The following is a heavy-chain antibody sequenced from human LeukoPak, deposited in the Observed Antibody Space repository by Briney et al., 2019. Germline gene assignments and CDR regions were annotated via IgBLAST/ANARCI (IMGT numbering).Heavy chain of an antibody. V-gene: IGHV4-38-2*01. J-gene: IGHJ4*02. CDR1: GYSISSGYY. D-gene: IGHD1-26*01. CDR2: IYHSGST. Sequence: SETLSLTCAVSGYSISSGYYWGWIRQPPGKGLEWIGSIYHSGSTYYNPSLKSRVTIPVDTSKNQFSLKLSSVTAADTAVYYCARVLAGYSGYVDYWGQGTLVTVSS. CDR3: ARVLAGYSGYVDY.